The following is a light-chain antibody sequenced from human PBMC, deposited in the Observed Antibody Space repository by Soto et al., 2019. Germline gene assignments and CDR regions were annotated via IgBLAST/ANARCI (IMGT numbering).Light chain of an antibody. J-gene: IGKJ5*01. Sequence: EIVLTQSPATLSLSPGERATLSCRASQSVSSYLARYQQKPGQAPRLLIYDASNRATGIPARFSGSGSGTDFTLTFSSLEPEDFAVYYCQQRSNQITFGQGTRLEIK. CDR3: QQRSNQIT. V-gene: IGKV3-11*01. CDR2: DAS. CDR1: QSVSSY.